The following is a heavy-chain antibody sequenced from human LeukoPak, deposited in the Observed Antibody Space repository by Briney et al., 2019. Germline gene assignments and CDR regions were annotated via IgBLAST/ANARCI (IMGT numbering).Heavy chain of an antibody. CDR3: ATDTDGVFRY. J-gene: IGHJ4*02. Sequence: SETLSLTCTVSGGSISSGGYYWSWIRQHPGKGLEWIGYIYYSGSTYYNPSLKSRVTISVDTSKNQFSLKLSSVTAADTAVYYCATDTDGVFRYWGQGTLVTVSS. D-gene: IGHD5-24*01. CDR1: GGSISSGGYY. V-gene: IGHV4-31*03. CDR2: IYYSGST.